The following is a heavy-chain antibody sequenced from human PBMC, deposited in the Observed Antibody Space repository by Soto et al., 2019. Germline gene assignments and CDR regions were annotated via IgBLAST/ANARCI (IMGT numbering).Heavy chain of an antibody. D-gene: IGHD3-9*01. CDR2: IKQDGSEK. J-gene: IGHJ4*02. CDR3: AKPYIDFFPDY. Sequence: GGSLRLSCAASGFTFSSYWMSWVRQAPGKGLEWVANIKQDGSEKYYVDSVKGRFTISRDNAKNSLYLQMNSLRAEDTAVYYCAKPYIDFFPDYWGQGTLVTVSS. CDR1: GFTFSSYW. V-gene: IGHV3-7*01.